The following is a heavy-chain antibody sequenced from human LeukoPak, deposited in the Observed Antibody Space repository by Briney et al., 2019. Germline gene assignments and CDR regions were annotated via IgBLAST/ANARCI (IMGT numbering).Heavy chain of an antibody. D-gene: IGHD2-2*01. Sequence: GASVKVSCKATGYTFTGYYMHWVRQAPGQGLEWMGWINPNSGGTNYAQKFEGRVTMTRDTSISTAYMELSRLRSDDTAVYYCARVRRDIVVVPAARGDAFDIWGQGTMVTVSS. CDR3: ARVRRDIVVVPAARGDAFDI. CDR1: GYTFTGYY. V-gene: IGHV1-2*02. J-gene: IGHJ3*02. CDR2: INPNSGGT.